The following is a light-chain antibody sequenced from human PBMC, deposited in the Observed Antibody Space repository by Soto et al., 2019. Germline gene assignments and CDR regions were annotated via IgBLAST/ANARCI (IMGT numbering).Light chain of an antibody. V-gene: IGLV2-14*01. Sequence: QSALTQPASVSGSPGQSITISCTGTSSDVGGYNYVSWYQQHPGKVPKLMIYDVSNRPSGGSNRFSGSKSGNTASLTISGLQAEDEADYYCSSYTSSSTPVVFGGGTKVTVL. J-gene: IGLJ2*01. CDR1: SSDVGGYNY. CDR2: DVS. CDR3: SSYTSSSTPVV.